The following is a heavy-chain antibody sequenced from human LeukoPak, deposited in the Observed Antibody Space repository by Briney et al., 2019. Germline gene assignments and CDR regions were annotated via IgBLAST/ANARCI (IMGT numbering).Heavy chain of an antibody. CDR2: ISSSSSYI. J-gene: IGHJ4*02. V-gene: IGHV3-21*01. Sequence: GGSLRLSCAASGFTFSSYSMNWVRQAPGKGLEWVSSISSSSSYIYYADSVKGRFTISRDNAKNSLYLQMNSLRAEDTAVYYCARDRCFGEELFDYWGQGTLVTVSS. CDR1: GFTFSSYS. CDR3: ARDRCFGEELFDY. D-gene: IGHD3-10*01.